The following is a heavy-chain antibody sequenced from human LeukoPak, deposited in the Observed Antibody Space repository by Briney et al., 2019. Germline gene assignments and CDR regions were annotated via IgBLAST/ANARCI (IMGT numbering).Heavy chain of an antibody. CDR3: ARQGGLSKYDILNWFDP. J-gene: IGHJ5*02. Sequence: GESLKISCKGSGYSFTSYWIGWVRQMPGKGLEWMGIIYPGDSDTRYSPSFQGQVTISADKSISTAYLQWSSLKASGTAMYYCARQGGLSKYDILNWFDPWGQGTLVTVSS. V-gene: IGHV5-51*01. CDR1: GYSFTSYW. D-gene: IGHD3-9*01. CDR2: IYPGDSDT.